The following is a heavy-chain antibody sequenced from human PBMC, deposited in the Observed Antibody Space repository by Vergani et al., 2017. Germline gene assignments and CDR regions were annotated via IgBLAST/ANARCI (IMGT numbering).Heavy chain of an antibody. J-gene: IGHJ4*02. Sequence: QVQLVESGGGVVQPGGSLRLSCVTSGFTFRSTGMHWVRQAPGKGLEWVAFIWYDGSKTYYADSVKGRFTISRDNSKNTLFLQMNSLRAEDTAIYYCAKMGSVVVTKVAYYFDYWGQGTPVTVSS. CDR1: GFTFRSTG. CDR3: AKMGSVVVTKVAYYFDY. V-gene: IGHV3-30*02. CDR2: IWYDGSKT. D-gene: IGHD2-21*02.